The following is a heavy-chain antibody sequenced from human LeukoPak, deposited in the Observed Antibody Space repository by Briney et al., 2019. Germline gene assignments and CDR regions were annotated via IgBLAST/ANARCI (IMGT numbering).Heavy chain of an antibody. Sequence: GGSLRLSCAASGFTVSSNYMSWVRQAPGKGLEWVSVIYSGGSTYYADSVKGRFTISRDNSKNTLYLQMNSLRVEDTAVYYCARVQTFYSGRPLDYWGQGTLVTVSS. CDR1: GFTVSSNY. CDR2: IYSGGST. V-gene: IGHV3-53*01. D-gene: IGHD1-26*01. J-gene: IGHJ4*02. CDR3: ARVQTFYSGRPLDY.